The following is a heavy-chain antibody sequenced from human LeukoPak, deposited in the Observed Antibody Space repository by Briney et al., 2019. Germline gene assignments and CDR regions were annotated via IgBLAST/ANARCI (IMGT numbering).Heavy chain of an antibody. J-gene: IGHJ4*02. V-gene: IGHV3-7*01. Sequence: HPGGSLRLSCASSGFTFSTYWMSWVRQAPGKGLEWVAKVKPDGSQKDYVDSVKGRFTISRDNAKNSLYLQMNSLRAEDTAVYYCARRYCSTTNCYAFDSWGQGTLVTVSS. D-gene: IGHD2-2*01. CDR3: ARRYCSTTNCYAFDS. CDR1: GFTFSTYW. CDR2: VKPDGSQK.